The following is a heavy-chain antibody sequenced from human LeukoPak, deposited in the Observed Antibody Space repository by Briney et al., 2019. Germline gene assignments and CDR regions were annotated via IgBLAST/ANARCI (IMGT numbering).Heavy chain of an antibody. CDR2: FGPEDGET. J-gene: IGHJ5*02. CDR3: ATVKRVPDTAMVLVYFDP. Sequence: ASVKVSCKVSGYTLTELSMHWVRQAPGKGLEWMGGFGPEDGETIYAQKFQGRVTMTEDTSTDTAYMELSSLRSEDTAVYYCATVKRVPDTAMVLVYFDPWGQGTLVTVSS. D-gene: IGHD5-18*01. CDR1: GYTLTELS. V-gene: IGHV1-24*01.